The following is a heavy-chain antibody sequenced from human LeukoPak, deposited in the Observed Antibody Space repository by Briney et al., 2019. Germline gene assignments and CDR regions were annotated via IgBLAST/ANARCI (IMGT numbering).Heavy chain of an antibody. CDR1: GFTFSDYY. V-gene: IGHV3-11*01. Sequence: GGSLRLSCAASGFTFSDYYMSWIRQAPGKGLEWVSYISSSGSTIYYADSVKGRFTISRDNSKNTLYLQMNSLRAEDTAVYYCARGRGYSQSNWVDPWGQGTMVTVSA. CDR2: ISSSGSTI. CDR3: ARGRGYSQSNWVDP. J-gene: IGHJ5*02. D-gene: IGHD5-18*01.